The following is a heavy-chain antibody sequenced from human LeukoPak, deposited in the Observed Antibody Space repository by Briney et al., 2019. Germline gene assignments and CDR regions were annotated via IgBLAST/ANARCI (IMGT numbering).Heavy chain of an antibody. D-gene: IGHD2-15*01. CDR3: ARGHSYCSGGSCYFGLTGYYYYYMDV. V-gene: IGHV1-8*01. CDR2: VNPNSGNT. CDR1: GYTFTSYD. Sequence: ASVKVSCKASGYTFTSYDINWVRQATGQGLEWMGWVNPNSGNTGYAQKFQGRVTMTRNTSISTAYMELSSLRSEDTAVYYCARGHSYCSGGSCYFGLTGYYYYYMDVWGKGTTVTVSS. J-gene: IGHJ6*03.